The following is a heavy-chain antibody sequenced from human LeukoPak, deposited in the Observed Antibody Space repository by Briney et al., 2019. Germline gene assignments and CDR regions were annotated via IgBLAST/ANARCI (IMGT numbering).Heavy chain of an antibody. D-gene: IGHD3-9*01. Sequence: PSQTLSLTCTVSGGSISSGSYYWSWIRQPAGKGLEWIGRIYTSGSTNYNPSLKSRVTISVDTSKNQFSLKLSSVTAADTAVYYCASYPARPAYYDILTGRDSGAFDIWGQGTMVTVSS. J-gene: IGHJ3*02. CDR3: ASYPARPAYYDILTGRDSGAFDI. V-gene: IGHV4-61*02. CDR2: IYTSGST. CDR1: GGSISSGSYY.